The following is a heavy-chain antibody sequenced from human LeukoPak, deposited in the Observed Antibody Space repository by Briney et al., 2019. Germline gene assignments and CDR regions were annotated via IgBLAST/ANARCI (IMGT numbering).Heavy chain of an antibody. D-gene: IGHD2-21*01. CDR3: ARGNTYFDY. CDR2: ISSGNATI. CDR1: GFTFSSYW. J-gene: IGHJ4*02. Sequence: GGSLRLSCAASGFTFSSYWMSWVRQAPGKGLEWVSYISSGNATIYYADSVKGRFTISRDNAKNSLYLQMNSLRAEDTAVYYCARGNTYFDYWGQGSLVTVSS. V-gene: IGHV3-48*04.